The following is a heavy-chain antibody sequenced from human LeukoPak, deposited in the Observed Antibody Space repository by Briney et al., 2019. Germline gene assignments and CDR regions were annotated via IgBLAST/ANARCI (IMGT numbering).Heavy chain of an antibody. CDR3: ARDLRYCSSTSCYDPNFDY. CDR2: INTDGSST. Sequence: PGGSLRLSCAASGFTFSSYAMSWVRQAPGKGLEWVSRINTDGSSTSYADSVKGRFTISRDNAKNTLYLQMNSLRAEDTAVYYCARDLRYCSSTSCYDPNFDYWGQGTLVTVSS. D-gene: IGHD2-2*01. V-gene: IGHV3-74*01. CDR1: GFTFSSYA. J-gene: IGHJ4*02.